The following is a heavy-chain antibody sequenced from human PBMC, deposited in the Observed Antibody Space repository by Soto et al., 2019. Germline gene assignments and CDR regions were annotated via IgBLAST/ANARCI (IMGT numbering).Heavy chain of an antibody. J-gene: IGHJ6*02. CDR3: ASCNYGYLADYYYYGMDV. CDR1: GYTFTSYG. D-gene: IGHD5-18*01. V-gene: IGHV1-18*01. CDR2: ISGYNGKT. Sequence: ASVKVSCKASGYTFTSYGISWVRQAPGQGLEWMGWISGYNGKTNYAQRVQDRVTMTTDTSTSTVYMELSSLRSEDTAMYYCASCNYGYLADYYYYGMDVWGQGTTVTVSS.